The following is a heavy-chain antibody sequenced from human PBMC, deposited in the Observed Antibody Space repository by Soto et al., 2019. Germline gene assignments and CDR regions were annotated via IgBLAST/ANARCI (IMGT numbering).Heavy chain of an antibody. CDR3: ARHRSPWYSSGWYLPSDFVY. CDR1: GGSISSSSYY. J-gene: IGHJ4*02. Sequence: PTETLSLTCTVSGGSISSSSYYWGWIRQPPGKGLEWIGSIYYSGSTYYNPSLKSRVTISVDTSKNQFSLKLSSVTAADTAVYYCARHRSPWYSSGWYLPSDFVYWGQGTLVTV. CDR2: IYYSGST. V-gene: IGHV4-39*01. D-gene: IGHD6-19*01.